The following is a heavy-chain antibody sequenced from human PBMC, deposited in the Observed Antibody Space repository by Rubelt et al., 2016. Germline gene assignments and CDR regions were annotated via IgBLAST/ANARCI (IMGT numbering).Heavy chain of an antibody. V-gene: IGHV4-59*12. CDR2: LYYSGST. CDR3: ASSIAARTLGFDR. CDR1: GGSINNYY. J-gene: IGHJ5*02. Sequence: QVQLQESGPGLVKPLETLSLTCTVSGGSINNYYWSWIRQPPGKGLEWVGSLYYSGSTTYNPSLKSRLTISIDTSGNQCSLRGNALAAAETAVYYCASSIAARTLGFDRWGQGALVTVAS. D-gene: IGHD6-6*01.